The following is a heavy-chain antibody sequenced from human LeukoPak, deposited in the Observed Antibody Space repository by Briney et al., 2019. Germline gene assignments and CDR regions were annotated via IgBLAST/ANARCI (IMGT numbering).Heavy chain of an antibody. V-gene: IGHV4-61*02. CDR1: GGSISSGSYY. J-gene: IGHJ5*02. CDR2: IYTSGST. D-gene: IGHD2-15*01. CDR3: ARIALVAATQWFAP. Sequence: PSETLSLTCTVSGGSISSGSYYWSWIRQPAGKGLEWIGRIYTSGSTNYNPSLKSRVTISVDTSKNQVSLKLSSVTAADTAVYYCARIALVAATQWFAPWGQGTLVTVSS.